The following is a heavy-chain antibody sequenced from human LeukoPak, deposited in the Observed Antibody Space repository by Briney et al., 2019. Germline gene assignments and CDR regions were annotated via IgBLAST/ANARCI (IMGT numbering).Heavy chain of an antibody. CDR2: INHSGST. CDR3: ARGSGSYPHYYYGMDV. D-gene: IGHD3-10*01. Sequence: PSETLSLTCAVYGGSFSGYYWSWIRQPPGKGLEWVGEINHSGSTNYNPSLKSPVTISVDTSKNQFSLKLSSVTAADTAVYYCARGSGSYPHYYYGMDVWGQGTTVTVSS. V-gene: IGHV4-34*01. J-gene: IGHJ6*02. CDR1: GGSFSGYY.